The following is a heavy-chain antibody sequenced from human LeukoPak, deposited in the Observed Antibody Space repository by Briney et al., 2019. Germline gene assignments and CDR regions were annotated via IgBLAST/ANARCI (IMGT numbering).Heavy chain of an antibody. Sequence: NSSETLSLTCTVSGGSVSSGSYYWSWIRQPPGKGLEWIGYMSYSGSTNYNPSLKSRVTISVDTSKNQFSLKLSSVTAADTAVYYCARHVGRGSYYYDYWGQGTLVTVSS. CDR1: GGSVSSGSYY. J-gene: IGHJ4*02. CDR2: MSYSGST. V-gene: IGHV4-61*01. D-gene: IGHD1-26*01. CDR3: ARHVGRGSYYYDY.